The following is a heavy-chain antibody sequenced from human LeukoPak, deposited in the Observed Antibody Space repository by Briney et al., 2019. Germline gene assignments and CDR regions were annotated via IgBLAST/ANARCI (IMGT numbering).Heavy chain of an antibody. D-gene: IGHD3-22*01. J-gene: IGHJ5*02. V-gene: IGHV4-61*02. Sequence: PSQTLSLTCTVSGGSISSGSYYWSWIRQPAGKGLEWIGRIYTSGSTNYNPSLKSRVTISVDTSKNQFSLKLSSVTAADTAVYYCARENQEDYYDSSGSQKKDWFDPWGQGTLVTVSS. CDR2: IYTSGST. CDR1: GGSISSGSYY. CDR3: ARENQEDYYDSSGSQKKDWFDP.